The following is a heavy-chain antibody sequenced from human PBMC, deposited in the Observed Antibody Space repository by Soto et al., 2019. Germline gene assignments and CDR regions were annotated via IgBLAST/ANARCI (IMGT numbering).Heavy chain of an antibody. J-gene: IGHJ4*02. CDR2: ISYDGSDK. Sequence: LRLSCAASGFTFSTYAMHWVRQAPGKGLEWVSVISYDGSDKYYADSVKGRFTISRDNSKNTLYLQMNSLRVEDTALYYCAKEGGIRTWIPFFDYWGQGTPVTVSS. V-gene: IGHV3-30*18. D-gene: IGHD5-18*01. CDR3: AKEGGIRTWIPFFDY. CDR1: GFTFSTYA.